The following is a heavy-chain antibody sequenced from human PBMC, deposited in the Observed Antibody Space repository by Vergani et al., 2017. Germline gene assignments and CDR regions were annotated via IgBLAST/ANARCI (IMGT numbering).Heavy chain of an antibody. J-gene: IGHJ4*02. CDR3: ARGPRGYSYGPFGY. V-gene: IGHV4-31*03. CDR2: IYYSGST. Sequence: QVQLQESGPGLVKPSQTLSLTCTVSGGSFNSGSYYWSWIRQHPGKGLEWIGYIYYSGSTYYNPSLKSRVTISVDTSKNQFSLKLSSVTAADTAVYYCARGPRGYSYGPFGYWGQGTLVTVSS. CDR1: GGSFNSGSYY. D-gene: IGHD5-18*01.